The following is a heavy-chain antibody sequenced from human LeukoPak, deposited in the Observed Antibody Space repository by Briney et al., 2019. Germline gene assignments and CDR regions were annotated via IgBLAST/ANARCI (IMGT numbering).Heavy chain of an antibody. Sequence: GGSLRLSCAASGFTFDDYATHWVRQAPGKGVEWVSGISWNSGSIGYADSVKGRFTISRDNAKNSLYLQMNSLRAEDTALYYCAKDMRMTGTRLPNYYYVMDVWGQGTTVTVSS. CDR3: AKDMRMTGTRLPNYYYVMDV. CDR1: GFTFDDYA. CDR2: ISWNSGSI. V-gene: IGHV3-9*01. D-gene: IGHD1-7*01. J-gene: IGHJ6*02.